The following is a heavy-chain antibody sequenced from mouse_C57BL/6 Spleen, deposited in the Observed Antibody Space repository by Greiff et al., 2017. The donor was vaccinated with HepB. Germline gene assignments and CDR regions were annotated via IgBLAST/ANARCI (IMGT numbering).Heavy chain of an antibody. Sequence: EVQLQESGTVLARPGASVKMSCKTSGYTFTSYWMHWVKQRPRQGLEWIGAIYPGNSDTSYNQKFKGKAKLTAVTSASTAYMELSSLTNEDSAVYYCTIITTVVAPFAYWGQGTLVTVSA. D-gene: IGHD1-1*01. V-gene: IGHV1-5*01. J-gene: IGHJ3*01. CDR3: TIITTVVAPFAY. CDR2: IYPGNSDT. CDR1: GYTFTSYW.